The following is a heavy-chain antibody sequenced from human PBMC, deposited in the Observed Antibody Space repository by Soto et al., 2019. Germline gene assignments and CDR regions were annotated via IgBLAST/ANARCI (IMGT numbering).Heavy chain of an antibody. CDR3: ATILVRGGPLRLED. CDR1: GGLISKYS. J-gene: IGHJ4*01. CDR2: VLPISGST. D-gene: IGHD5-12*01. Sequence: QVQLVQSVAEVRKPGSSVKVSCKTSGGLISKYSFNWVRQAPGQGLEWMGGVLPISGSTDYAKKFQGRLTITVDRSTSTVYIALSRLRSDDTANYYCATILVRGGPLRLEDGGQGMLISVAS. V-gene: IGHV1-69*06.